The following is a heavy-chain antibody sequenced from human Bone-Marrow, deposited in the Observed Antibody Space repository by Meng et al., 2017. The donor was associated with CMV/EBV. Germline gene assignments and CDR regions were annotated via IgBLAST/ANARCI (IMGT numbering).Heavy chain of an antibody. CDR3: ARERFLEWLSIIHY. V-gene: IGHV4-30-4*08. Sequence: SETLSLTCTVSGGSISSGDYYWSWIRQPPGKGLEWIGYIYYSGSTYYNPSLKSRVTISVDTSKNQFSLKLSSVTAADTAVYYCARERFLEWLSIIHYWGRGTLVTVSS. CDR2: IYYSGST. D-gene: IGHD3-3*01. CDR1: GGSISSGDYY. J-gene: IGHJ4*02.